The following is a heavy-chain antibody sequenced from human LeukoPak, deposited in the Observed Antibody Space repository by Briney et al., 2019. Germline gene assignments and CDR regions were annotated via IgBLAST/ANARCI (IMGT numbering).Heavy chain of an antibody. Sequence: SETLSLTCVVSGASVSSSHWNWIRQLPGKGLEWIGCLSYTGKTDYNPSLTSRVTISLDTSKNQVSLKLKTVTAADTAVYYCSEGYFEPFDHWGQGTLVTVSS. CDR2: LSYTGKT. CDR1: GASVSSSH. J-gene: IGHJ4*02. D-gene: IGHD2/OR15-2a*01. CDR3: SEGYFEPFDH. V-gene: IGHV4-59*02.